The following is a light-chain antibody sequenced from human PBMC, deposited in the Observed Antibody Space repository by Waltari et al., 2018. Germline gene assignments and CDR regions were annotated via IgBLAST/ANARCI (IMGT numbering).Light chain of an antibody. J-gene: IGKJ1*01. CDR3: QKYVNAPAT. CDR2: AAS. Sequence: DIQMTQSPSSLSAYVGDRVSVTCRASQGIINYLAWYQQKPGKVPKLLIYAASTWQSGVPSRFSGSGSGTDFTLTISSLQPEDAATYYCQKYVNAPATFGQGTKVEIK. CDR1: QGIINY. V-gene: IGKV1-27*01.